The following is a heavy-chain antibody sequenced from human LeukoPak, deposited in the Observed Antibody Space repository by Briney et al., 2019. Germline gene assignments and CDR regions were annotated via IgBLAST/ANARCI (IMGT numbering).Heavy chain of an antibody. CDR3: ARAQGASSSDYYYYYYYMDV. CDR1: GGTFSSYA. CDR2: IIPIFGTA. J-gene: IGHJ6*03. D-gene: IGHD6-6*01. V-gene: IGHV1-69*05. Sequence: SVKVSCKASGGTFSSYAICWVRQAPGQGLEWMGGIIPIFGTANYAQKFQGRVTITTDESTSTAYMELSSLRSEDTAVYYCARAQGASSSDYYYYYYYMDVWGKGTTVTVSS.